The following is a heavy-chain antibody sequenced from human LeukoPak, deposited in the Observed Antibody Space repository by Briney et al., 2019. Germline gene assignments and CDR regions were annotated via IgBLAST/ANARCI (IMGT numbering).Heavy chain of an antibody. D-gene: IGHD6-13*01. J-gene: IGHJ4*02. V-gene: IGHV1-3*01. CDR1: GYTFTSYA. CDR3: ASGAAGMRTFDY. CDR2: INAGNGNT. Sequence: ASVKVSCKASGYTFTSYAMHWVRQAPGQRLEWMGWINAGNGNTKYSQKFQGRVTITRNTSASTAYMELSSLRSEDTAVYYCASGAAGMRTFDYWGQGTLVTVSS.